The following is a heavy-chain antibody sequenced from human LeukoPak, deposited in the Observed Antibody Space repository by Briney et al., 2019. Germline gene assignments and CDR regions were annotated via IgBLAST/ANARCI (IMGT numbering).Heavy chain of an antibody. Sequence: GASLRLSCAASGFTFSGYAMSWVRQAPGKGLEWVSAISGSGGSTYYADSVKGRFTISRDNSKNTLYLQMNSLRAEDTAVYYCAKDPSDCSSTSCYTVAFDNWGQGTMVTVSS. J-gene: IGHJ3*02. CDR1: GFTFSGYA. D-gene: IGHD2-2*02. CDR3: AKDPSDCSSTSCYTVAFDN. CDR2: ISGSGGST. V-gene: IGHV3-23*01.